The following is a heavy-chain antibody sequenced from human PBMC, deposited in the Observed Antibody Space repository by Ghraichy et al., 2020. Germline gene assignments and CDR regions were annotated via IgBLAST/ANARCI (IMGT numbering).Heavy chain of an antibody. J-gene: IGHJ4*02. CDR2: IYSGGST. Sequence: GSLRLSCAASGFTVSSTYMNWVRQAPGKGLEWVSIIYSGGSTYYAESVKGRFTISRDNSKNTLYLQMNSLRAEDTAVYYCARDRPFDYWGQGTLVTVSS. V-gene: IGHV3-53*01. CDR1: GFTVSSTY. CDR3: ARDRPFDY.